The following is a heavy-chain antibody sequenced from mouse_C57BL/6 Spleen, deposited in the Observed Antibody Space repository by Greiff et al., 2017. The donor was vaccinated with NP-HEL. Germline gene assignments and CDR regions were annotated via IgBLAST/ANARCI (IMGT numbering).Heavy chain of an antibody. J-gene: IGHJ3*01. V-gene: IGHV1-50*01. CDR1: GYTFTSYW. CDR3: ARGAERFAY. CDR2: IDPSDSYT. D-gene: IGHD3-3*01. Sequence: QVQLQQPGAELVKPGASVKLSCKASGYTFTSYWMQWVKQRPGQGLEWIGEIDPSDSYTNYNQKFKGKATLTVDTSSSTAYMQLSRLTSEDSAVYYCARGAERFAYWGQGTLVTVSA.